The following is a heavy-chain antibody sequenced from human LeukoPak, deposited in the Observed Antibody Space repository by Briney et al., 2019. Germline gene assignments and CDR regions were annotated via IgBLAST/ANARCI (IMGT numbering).Heavy chain of an antibody. Sequence: GGSLRLSCAASGFTFSRYWMIWLRQAPGKGLEWVANIKQDGSEKYYVDSVKGRFTISRDNAKNSLYLQMNSLRAEDTAVYYCARELRITMIVVADYWGQGTLVTVSS. CDR3: ARELRITMIVVADY. D-gene: IGHD3-22*01. V-gene: IGHV3-7*01. CDR1: GFTFSRYW. J-gene: IGHJ4*02. CDR2: IKQDGSEK.